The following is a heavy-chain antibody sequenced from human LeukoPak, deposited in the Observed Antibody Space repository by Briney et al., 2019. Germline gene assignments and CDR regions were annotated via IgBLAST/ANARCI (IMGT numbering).Heavy chain of an antibody. CDR3: ARDQRYRYGYGEFDY. J-gene: IGHJ4*02. CDR1: GGTFRRNS. CDR2: IIPIFGTA. Sequence: ASVKVSCKASGGTFRRNSISWGRQAPGQGLEWMGGIIPIFGTANYAQKFQGRVTITADESTSTAYMELSSLRSEDTAVYYCARDQRYRYGYGEFDYWGQGTLVTVSS. V-gene: IGHV1-69*13. D-gene: IGHD5-18*01.